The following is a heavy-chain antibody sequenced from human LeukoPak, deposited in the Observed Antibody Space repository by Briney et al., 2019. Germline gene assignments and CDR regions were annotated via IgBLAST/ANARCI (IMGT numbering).Heavy chain of an antibody. CDR3: ARLVRYCSTNSCYPFDF. Sequence: SETLSLTCTVSGGSISVSSHYWAWIRQPPGKGLEWIGSMYYTGGTYYNPSLKSRVTISIDTSKNQFSLKLNSVTAADTAVYYCARLVRYCSTNSCYPFDFWGQGTLVTVSS. V-gene: IGHV4-39*01. CDR2: MYYTGGT. CDR1: GGSISVSSHY. J-gene: IGHJ4*02. D-gene: IGHD2-2*01.